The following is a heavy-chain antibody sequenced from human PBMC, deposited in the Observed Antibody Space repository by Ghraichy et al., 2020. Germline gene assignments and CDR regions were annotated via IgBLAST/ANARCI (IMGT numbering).Heavy chain of an antibody. V-gene: IGHV3-9*01. Sequence: GGSLRLSCAASGFTFDDYAMHWVRQAPGKGLEWVSGISWNSGSIGYADSVKGRFTISRDNAKNSLYLQMNSLRAEDTALYYCAKDIRDYGDNPFDYWGQGTLVTVSS. CDR1: GFTFDDYA. CDR2: ISWNSGSI. CDR3: AKDIRDYGDNPFDY. J-gene: IGHJ4*02. D-gene: IGHD4-17*01.